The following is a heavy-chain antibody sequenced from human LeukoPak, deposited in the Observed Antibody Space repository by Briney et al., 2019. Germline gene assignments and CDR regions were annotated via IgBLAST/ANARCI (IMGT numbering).Heavy chain of an antibody. CDR2: IIPIFGTA. Sequence: ASVKVSCKASGGTFSSYAISWVRQAPGQGLEWMGGIIPIFGTANYAQKFQGRVTITADESTSTAYMELSSLRSEDTAVYYCARSLHYCGGDCYEDWFDPWGQGTLVTVSS. J-gene: IGHJ5*02. V-gene: IGHV1-69*13. CDR1: GGTFSSYA. CDR3: ARSLHYCGGDCYEDWFDP. D-gene: IGHD2-21*02.